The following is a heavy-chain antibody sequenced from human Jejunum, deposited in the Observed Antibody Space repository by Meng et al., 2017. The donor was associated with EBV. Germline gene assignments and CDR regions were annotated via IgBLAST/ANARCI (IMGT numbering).Heavy chain of an antibody. CDR3: ARGPDHSKQGY. CDR1: DGSFSGYY. CDR2: ISDNEGT. V-gene: IGHV4-34*01. J-gene: IGHJ4*02. Sequence: QVQIDQGGAGLLKPSETLSLICAVYDGSFSGYYWSWIRQPPGKGLEWIGEISDNEGTKYNPSLKSRVTVSLDTSKNQFSLRLSSVTAADTALYYCARGPDHSKQGYWGQGTLVTVSS. D-gene: IGHD1-14*01.